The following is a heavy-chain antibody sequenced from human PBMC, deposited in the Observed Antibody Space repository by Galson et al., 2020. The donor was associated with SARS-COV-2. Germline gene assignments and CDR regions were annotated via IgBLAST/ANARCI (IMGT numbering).Heavy chain of an antibody. CDR2: ISYDGSNK. CDR3: ARDLGGYYGMDV. J-gene: IGHJ6*02. Sequence: GKSLKISCAASGFTFSSYAMHWVRQAPGKGLEWVAVISYDGSNKYYADSVKGRFTISRDNSKNTLYLQMNSLRAEDTAVYYCARDLGGYYGMDVWGQGTTVTVSS. V-gene: IGHV3-30*04. D-gene: IGHD3-16*01. CDR1: GFTFSSYA.